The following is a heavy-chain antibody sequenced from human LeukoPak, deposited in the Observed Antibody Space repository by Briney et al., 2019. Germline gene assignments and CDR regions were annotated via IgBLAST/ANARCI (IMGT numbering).Heavy chain of an antibody. Sequence: ESGPTLVKHTQTLTLTCTFTGFSLSTSGVGVGWIRQPPGKALEWLALIYWDDDKRYSPSLKSRLTITKDTSKNQVVLTMTNMDPVDTATYYCAHRLRYCSSTSCYGNWFDPWGQGTLVTVSS. V-gene: IGHV2-5*02. CDR3: AHRLRYCSSTSCYGNWFDP. D-gene: IGHD2-2*01. J-gene: IGHJ5*02. CDR2: IYWDDDK. CDR1: GFSLSTSGVG.